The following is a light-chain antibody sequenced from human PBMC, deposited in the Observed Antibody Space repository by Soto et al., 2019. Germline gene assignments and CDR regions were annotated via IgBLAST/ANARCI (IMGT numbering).Light chain of an antibody. Sequence: QSVLTQPPSVSGAPGQRVTISCTGSSSNIGAGYDVHWYQQLPGTAPKLLIYGNSNRPSGVPDRFSGSKSGTSASLAITGLQAEDEDHYYCQSYDSSLSGCVFGTGTELTVL. CDR1: SSNIGAGYD. CDR3: QSYDSSLSGCV. J-gene: IGLJ1*01. CDR2: GNS. V-gene: IGLV1-40*01.